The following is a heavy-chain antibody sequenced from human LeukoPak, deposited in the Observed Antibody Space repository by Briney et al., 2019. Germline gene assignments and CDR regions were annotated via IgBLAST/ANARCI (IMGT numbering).Heavy chain of an antibody. CDR3: ARDSGSFHYDMDV. CDR2: KFSHDDST. J-gene: IGHJ6*02. CDR1: GYNFNSHH. D-gene: IGHD3-10*01. V-gene: IGHV1-46*02. Sequence: GASVKVPCKTSGYNFNSHHVHWVRQAPGQGLEWMGVKFSHDDSTSNAQKFQGRVTMTRDTSTSTVYMELSSLRSEDTAVYYCARDSGSFHYDMDVWGQGTTVIVSS.